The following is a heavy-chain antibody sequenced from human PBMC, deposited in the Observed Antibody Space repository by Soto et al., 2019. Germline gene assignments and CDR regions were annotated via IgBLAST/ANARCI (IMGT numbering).Heavy chain of an antibody. CDR1: GFTFSSYG. D-gene: IGHD2-2*01. CDR3: ARDHANTTFDY. J-gene: IGHJ4*02. Sequence: GGSLRLSCAASGFTFSSYGMHWVRQAPGKGLEWVAVIWYDGSNKYYADSVKGRFTISRDNSKNTLYLQMNSLRAEDTAVYYCARDHANTTFDYWGQGTLVTVSS. CDR2: IWYDGSNK. V-gene: IGHV3-33*01.